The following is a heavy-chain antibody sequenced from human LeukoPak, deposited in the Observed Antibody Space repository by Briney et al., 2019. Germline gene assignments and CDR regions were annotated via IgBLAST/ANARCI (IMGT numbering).Heavy chain of an antibody. CDR3: ASAGVLWYFDL. V-gene: IGHV4-34*01. J-gene: IGHJ2*01. CDR1: GVSFSGYY. CDR2: INHSGST. D-gene: IGHD2-8*02. Sequence: DPSETLSLTCAVYGVSFSGYYWSWIRQPPGKGLEWIGEINHSGSTNYNPSLKSRVTISVDTSKNQFSLKLSSVTAADTAVYYCASAGVLWYFDLWGRGTLVTVSS.